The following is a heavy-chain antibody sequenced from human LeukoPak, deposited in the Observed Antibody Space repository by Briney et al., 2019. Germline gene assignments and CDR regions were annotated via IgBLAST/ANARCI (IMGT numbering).Heavy chain of an antibody. Sequence: PSETLSLTCTVSGGSISSGGYYWSWIRQHPGKGLEWIGYIYYSGSTYYNPSLKSRVTISVDTSKNQFSLKLSSVTAADTAVYYCARDHADIAAAASAFDIWGQGTMVTVSP. CDR1: GGSISSGGYY. CDR3: ARDHADIAAAASAFDI. J-gene: IGHJ3*02. D-gene: IGHD6-13*01. V-gene: IGHV4-31*03. CDR2: IYYSGST.